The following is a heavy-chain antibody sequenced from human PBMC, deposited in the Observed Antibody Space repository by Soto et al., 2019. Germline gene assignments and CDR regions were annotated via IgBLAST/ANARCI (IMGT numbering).Heavy chain of an antibody. D-gene: IGHD3-3*01. J-gene: IGHJ6*03. V-gene: IGHV4-59*08. CDR3: ARSPHSFSPAYYYMDV. CDR2: IYYSGST. Sequence: SETLPLTCTVSCGSISSYYCSLILQPQRKGLEWIGYIYYSGSTNYNPSLKSRVTISVDTSKNQFSLKLSSVTAADTAVYYCARSPHSFSPAYYYMDVWGKGTTVTVSS. CDR1: CGSISSYY.